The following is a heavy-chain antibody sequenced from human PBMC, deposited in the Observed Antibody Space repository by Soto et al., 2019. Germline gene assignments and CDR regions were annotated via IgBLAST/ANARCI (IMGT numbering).Heavy chain of an antibody. CDR1: GGTFSSYA. D-gene: IGHD2-2*01. J-gene: IGHJ5*02. V-gene: IGHV1-69*13. Sequence: SVKVSCKASGGTFSSYAISWVRQAPGQGREWMGGIIPIFGTANYAQKFQGRVTITADESTSTAYMELSSLRSEDTAVYYCARRDTDCSSTSCYEVRENWFDPWGQGTLVTVSS. CDR3: ARRDTDCSSTSCYEVRENWFDP. CDR2: IIPIFGTA.